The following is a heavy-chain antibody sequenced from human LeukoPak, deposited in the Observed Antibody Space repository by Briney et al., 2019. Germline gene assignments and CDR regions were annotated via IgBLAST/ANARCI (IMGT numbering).Heavy chain of an antibody. D-gene: IGHD3-3*01. J-gene: IGHJ3*02. CDR3: ARGASEWSTPEDAFDI. CDR1: GYSISSGYY. V-gene: IGHV4-38-2*02. Sequence: SETLSLTCTVSGYSISSGYYWGWIRQPPGKGLEWIGSIYHSGSTYYNPSLKSRVTISVDTSKNQFSLKLSSVTAADTAVYYCARGASEWSTPEDAFDIWGQGTMVTVSS. CDR2: IYHSGST.